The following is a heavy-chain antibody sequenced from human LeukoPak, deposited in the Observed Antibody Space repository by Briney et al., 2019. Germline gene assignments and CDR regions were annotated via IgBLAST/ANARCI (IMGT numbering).Heavy chain of an antibody. CDR2: INPSGGST. V-gene: IGHV1-46*01. J-gene: IGHJ6*03. D-gene: IGHD4/OR15-4a*01. CDR3: ARGTMVSTYYYYYMDV. Sequence: ASVKVSCKASGYTFTSYYMHWVRQAPGQGLEWMGMINPSGGSTSYAQKFQGRVTMTRDMSTSTVYMELSSLRSEDTAVYYCARGTMVSTYYYYYMDVWGKGTTVTISS. CDR1: GYTFTSYY.